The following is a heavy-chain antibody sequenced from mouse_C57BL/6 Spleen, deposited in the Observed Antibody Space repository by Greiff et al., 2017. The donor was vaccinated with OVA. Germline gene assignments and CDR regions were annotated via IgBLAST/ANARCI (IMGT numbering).Heavy chain of an antibody. Sequence: QVQLQQPGAELVKPGASVKLSCKASGYTFTSYWMQWVKQRPGQGLEWIGEIDPSDSYTNYNQKFKGKATLTVDTSSSTAYMQLSSLTSEDSAVYYCARTTVVAPLDYWGQGTTLTVSS. V-gene: IGHV1-50*01. CDR2: IDPSDSYT. CDR1: GYTFTSYW. J-gene: IGHJ2*01. D-gene: IGHD1-1*01. CDR3: ARTTVVAPLDY.